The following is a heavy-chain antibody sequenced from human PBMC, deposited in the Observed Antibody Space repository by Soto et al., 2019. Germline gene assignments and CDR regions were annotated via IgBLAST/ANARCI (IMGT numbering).Heavy chain of an antibody. CDR1: GFTFSSYI. CDR2: ISSSSSYI. Sequence: GGSLRLSCAASGFTFSSYIMNWVRQATGKGLEWVSSISSSSSYIYYADSVKGRFTISRDNAKNSLYLQMNSLRAEDTAVYYCARGREQLVLGVLDYWGQGTLVTVSS. CDR3: ARGREQLVLGVLDY. V-gene: IGHV3-21*01. D-gene: IGHD6-13*01. J-gene: IGHJ4*02.